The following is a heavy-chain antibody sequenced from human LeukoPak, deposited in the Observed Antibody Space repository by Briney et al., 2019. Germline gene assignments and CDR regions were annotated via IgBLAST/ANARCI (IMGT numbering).Heavy chain of an antibody. Sequence: ASVKVSCKASGYTFTSYGISWVRQAPGQGLEWMGWISAYNCNTNYAQKLQGRVTMTTDTSTSTAYMELRSLRSDDTAVYYCARVLCGGGSCYYYDYWGQGTLVTVSS. J-gene: IGHJ4*02. CDR1: GYTFTSYG. V-gene: IGHV1-18*01. D-gene: IGHD2-15*01. CDR3: ARVLCGGGSCYYYDY. CDR2: ISAYNCNT.